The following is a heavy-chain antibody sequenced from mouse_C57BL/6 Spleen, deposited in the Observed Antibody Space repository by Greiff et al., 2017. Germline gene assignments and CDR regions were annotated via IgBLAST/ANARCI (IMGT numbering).Heavy chain of an antibody. V-gene: IGHV5-6*01. Sequence: EVQRVESGGDLVKPGGSLKLSCAASGFTFSSYGMSWVRQTPDKRLEWVATISSGGSYTYYPDRVKGRFTISRDNAKNAQYLQMSRLKSEDTAMYYGARDGSSYGYFDYWGQGTTLTVSS. CDR3: ARDGSSYGYFDY. CDR2: ISSGGSYT. CDR1: GFTFSSYG. D-gene: IGHD1-1*01. J-gene: IGHJ2*01.